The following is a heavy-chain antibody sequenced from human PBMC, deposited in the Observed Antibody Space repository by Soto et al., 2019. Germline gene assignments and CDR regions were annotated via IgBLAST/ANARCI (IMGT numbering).Heavy chain of an antibody. D-gene: IGHD3-9*01. V-gene: IGHV3-15*07. J-gene: IGHJ1*01. CDR2: IRSQSDGGSG. Sequence: PGGSLRLSCAASCFTFHNDWINWVRQPPGGGLEWVGRIRSQSDGGSGDYAAPVKGRFVVSRDDSKNMVYLQMNSLKIEDTAVYSFPTDSRTTVQEVRFEYRGHGTLVSVSS. CDR3: PTDSRTTVQEVRFEY. CDR1: CFTFHNDW.